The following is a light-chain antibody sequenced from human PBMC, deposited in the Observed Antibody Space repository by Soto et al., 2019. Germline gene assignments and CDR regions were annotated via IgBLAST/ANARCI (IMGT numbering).Light chain of an antibody. Sequence: QSALTQPASVSGSPGQSITISCTGTSSDVGGYNYVSWYQQHPGKAPKLMIYEVSNRPSGVSNRFSGSKSGNTASLTISGLPAEDEADYYCSSYTSSSTLWVFGTGTKLTVL. CDR3: SSYTSSSTLWV. J-gene: IGLJ1*01. V-gene: IGLV2-14*01. CDR1: SSDVGGYNY. CDR2: EVS.